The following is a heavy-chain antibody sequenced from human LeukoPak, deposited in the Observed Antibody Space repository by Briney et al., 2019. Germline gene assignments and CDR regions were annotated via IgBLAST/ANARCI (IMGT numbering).Heavy chain of an antibody. CDR1: GGSFSGYY. D-gene: IGHD2-21*01. CDR2: IYHSGST. J-gene: IGHJ4*02. V-gene: IGHV4-34*01. Sequence: SETLSLTCAVYGGSFSGYYWSWIRQPPGKGLEWIGNIYHSGSTYFNPSLNSRVTISVDTSKNQFSLKLSSVTAADTAVYYCARSTYSLFDYWGQGTLVTVSS. CDR3: ARSTYSLFDY.